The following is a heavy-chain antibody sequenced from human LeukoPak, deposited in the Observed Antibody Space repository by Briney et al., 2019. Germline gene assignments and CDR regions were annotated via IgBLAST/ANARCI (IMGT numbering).Heavy chain of an antibody. V-gene: IGHV1-69*05. Sequence: SVKVSCKASGGTFSSYAIRWVRQAPGQGLEWMGGIIPSFVTANYAQKLQGRVTITTDESTSTAYMELSSLRSVDTGVYYCASAITYYYDSCGYYLLHCWRQGT. CDR3: ASAITYYYDSCGYYLLHC. CDR2: IIPSFVTA. CDR1: GGTFSSYA. D-gene: IGHD3-22*01. J-gene: IGHJ4*02.